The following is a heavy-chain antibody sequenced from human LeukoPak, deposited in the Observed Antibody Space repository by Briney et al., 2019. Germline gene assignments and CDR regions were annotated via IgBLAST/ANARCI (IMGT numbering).Heavy chain of an antibody. J-gene: IGHJ4*02. CDR3: AGRYHSYGKEEYFVY. Sequence: SVKVSCKASGGTFSSYAISWVRQAPGQGLEWMGGIIPIFGTANYAQKFQGRVTITADESTSTAYMELSSLRSEDTAVYYCAGRYHSYGKEEYFVYWGQGTLVTVSS. CDR1: GGTFSSYA. CDR2: IIPIFGTA. D-gene: IGHD5-18*01. V-gene: IGHV1-69*13.